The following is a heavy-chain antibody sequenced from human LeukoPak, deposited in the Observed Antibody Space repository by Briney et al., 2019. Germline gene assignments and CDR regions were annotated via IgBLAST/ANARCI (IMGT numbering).Heavy chain of an antibody. J-gene: IGHJ4*02. CDR2: INSRSGTT. Sequence: GGSLRLSCAASGFIFSSAVMSWVRQAPGRGLEWVSAINSRSGTTYAESVKGRFTISRDNSKSTLYLQMNTLRVEDTAIYYCARGSAGAGSYRPFDSWGPGTLVTVSS. CDR1: GFIFSSAV. D-gene: IGHD3-10*01. CDR3: ARGSAGAGSYRPFDS. V-gene: IGHV3-23*01.